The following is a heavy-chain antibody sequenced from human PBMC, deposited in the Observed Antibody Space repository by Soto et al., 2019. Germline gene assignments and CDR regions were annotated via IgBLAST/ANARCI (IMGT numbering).Heavy chain of an antibody. D-gene: IGHD3-22*01. J-gene: IGHJ3*02. CDR2: IYPGDSDT. CDR3: AGTTSSDSSGTPRDAFDI. CDR1: GYSFTSYW. Sequence: GESLKISCQGSGYSFTSYWIGWVRQMPGKGLEWMGIIYPGDSDTRYSPSFQGQVTISADKSISTAYLQWSSLKASDTAMYYCAGTTSSDSSGTPRDAFDIWGQGTMVTVSS. V-gene: IGHV5-51*01.